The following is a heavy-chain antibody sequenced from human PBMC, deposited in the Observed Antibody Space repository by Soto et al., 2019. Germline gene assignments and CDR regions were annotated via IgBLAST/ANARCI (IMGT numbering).Heavy chain of an antibody. CDR2: IYPGDSDT. Sequence: GESLKISCKGSGYSFTSYWIGWVGQVPGKGLEWMGIIYPGDSDTRYSPSFQGQVTISADKSISTAYLQWSSLKASDTAMYYCARISRYCGGDCYAPGWSDPWGQGTLVTVSS. CDR1: GYSFTSYW. CDR3: ARISRYCGGDCYAPGWSDP. V-gene: IGHV5-51*01. D-gene: IGHD2-21*02. J-gene: IGHJ5*02.